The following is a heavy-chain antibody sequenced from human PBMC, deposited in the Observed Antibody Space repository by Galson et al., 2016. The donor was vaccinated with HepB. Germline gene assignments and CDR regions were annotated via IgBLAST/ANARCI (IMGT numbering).Heavy chain of an antibody. Sequence: SETLSLTRAVSGGSISSSNWWTWVRQPPGKGLEWIGEISHSGTTIFNPSLKSRVIMSVDKSKKQFSLHLISVTAADTAVYYCARDLQFGDAIWAFDIWGQGVMVTVSS. J-gene: IGHJ3*02. V-gene: IGHV4-4*02. CDR1: GGSISSSNW. CDR2: ISHSGTT. CDR3: ARDLQFGDAIWAFDI. D-gene: IGHD3-10*01.